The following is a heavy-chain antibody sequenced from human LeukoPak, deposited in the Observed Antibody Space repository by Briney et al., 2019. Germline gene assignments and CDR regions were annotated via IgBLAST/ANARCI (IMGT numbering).Heavy chain of an antibody. V-gene: IGHV1-69*06. J-gene: IGHJ6*03. Sequence: SVKVSCKASGGTFSSYAISWVRQAPGQGLEWMGRTIPIFGTANYAQKFQGRVTITADKSTSTAYMELSSLRSEDTAEYYCARDQTGTGDLEAYYYYYMDVWGKGTTVTVSS. CDR1: GGTFSSYA. CDR3: ARDQTGTGDLEAYYYYYMDV. CDR2: TIPIFGTA. D-gene: IGHD7-27*01.